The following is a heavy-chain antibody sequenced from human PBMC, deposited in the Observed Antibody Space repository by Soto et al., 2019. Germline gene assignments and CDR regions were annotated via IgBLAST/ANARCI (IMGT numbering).Heavy chain of an antibody. V-gene: IGHV3-21*01. J-gene: IGHJ5*02. Sequence: EVQLVESGGGLVKPGGSLRLSCAASGFTFSSYSMNWVRQAPGKGLEWVSSISSSSSYIYYADSVKGRFTISRDNAKNSLYLQMNSLRAGHTAVYYCARDPIPGYCSGGSCHNWFDPWGQGTLVTVSS. CDR3: ARDPIPGYCSGGSCHNWFDP. D-gene: IGHD2-15*01. CDR2: ISSSSSYI. CDR1: GFTFSSYS.